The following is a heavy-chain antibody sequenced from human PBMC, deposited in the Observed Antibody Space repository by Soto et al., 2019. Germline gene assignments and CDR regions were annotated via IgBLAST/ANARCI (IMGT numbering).Heavy chain of an antibody. CDR2: ISRSSRNI. J-gene: IGHJ6*02. D-gene: IGHD6-19*01. CDR3: ARDLKVACTNSFYYYGMDV. CDR1: GFTFSNYT. Sequence: EVQLVESGGGLVKPGGSLTLSCAASGFTFSNYTMNWVRQAPGKGLAWVSSISRSSRNIYYADSVKGRFTISRDNAKNALYQHMHSLRAGYTAVYYCARDLKVACTNSFYYYGMDVWGQGTTVTVSS. V-gene: IGHV3-21*01.